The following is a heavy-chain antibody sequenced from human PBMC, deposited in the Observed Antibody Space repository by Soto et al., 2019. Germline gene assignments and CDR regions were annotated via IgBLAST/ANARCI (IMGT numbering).Heavy chain of an antibody. Sequence: GSLRLSCAASGFTFSSYAMHWVRQAPGKGLEYVSAISSNGGSTYYANSVKGRFTISRDNSKNTLYLQMGSLRAEDMAVYYCARVGCSGGSCYSFDYWGQGTLVTVSS. J-gene: IGHJ4*02. CDR3: ARVGCSGGSCYSFDY. CDR2: ISSNGGST. D-gene: IGHD2-15*01. CDR1: GFTFSSYA. V-gene: IGHV3-64*01.